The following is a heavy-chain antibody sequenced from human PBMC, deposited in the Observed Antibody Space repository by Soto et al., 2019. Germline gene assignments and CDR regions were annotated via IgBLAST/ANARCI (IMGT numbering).Heavy chain of an antibody. CDR2: ISGSGGST. D-gene: IGHD2-21*01. CDR3: AKDRGDHYWYFDL. CDR1: GFTFSSYA. V-gene: IGHV3-23*01. Sequence: EVQLLESGGGLVQPGGSLRLSCAASGFTFSSYAMSWVRQAPGKGLEWVSAISGSGGSTYYADSVKGRFTISGDNSKNTLYLQMNSLRAEDTAVYYCAKDRGDHYWYFDLWGRGTLVTVSS. J-gene: IGHJ2*01.